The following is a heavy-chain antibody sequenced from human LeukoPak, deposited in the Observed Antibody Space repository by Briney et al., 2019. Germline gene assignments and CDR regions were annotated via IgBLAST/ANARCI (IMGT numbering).Heavy chain of an antibody. CDR2: IFYSGGT. Sequence: PSETLSLTCTVSGGSINTPNYYWGWIRQTPGKGLEWIGNIFYSGGTYYSPSLTSRVTISLDTSRNQFSLKLNSVTAADTAVYYCARVPRTFLAATLIAYMDVWGKGTTVTVSS. V-gene: IGHV4-39*07. CDR3: ARVPRTFLAATLIAYMDV. J-gene: IGHJ6*03. D-gene: IGHD2-15*01. CDR1: GGSINTPNYY.